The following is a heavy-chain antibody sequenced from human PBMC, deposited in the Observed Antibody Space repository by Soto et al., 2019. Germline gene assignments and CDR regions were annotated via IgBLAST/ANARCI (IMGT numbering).Heavy chain of an antibody. Sequence: QVQLVQSGAEVKKPGASVKVSCKASGYTFTSYYMHWVRQAPGQGLEWMGIINPSNSTTYAQKFQGRVTMTRDTSTSTVYRELSSLRSEDTAVYYCTRVSCTGGSCYSIDSWGQGTLVTVSS. V-gene: IGHV1-46*03. D-gene: IGHD2-15*01. CDR2: INPSNST. CDR1: GYTFTSYY. CDR3: TRVSCTGGSCYSIDS. J-gene: IGHJ4*02.